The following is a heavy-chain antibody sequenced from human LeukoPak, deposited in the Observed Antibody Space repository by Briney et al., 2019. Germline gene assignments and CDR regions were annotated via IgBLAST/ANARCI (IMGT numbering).Heavy chain of an antibody. CDR1: GGSISSYY. V-gene: IGHV4-59*01. CDR2: IYYSGST. J-gene: IGHJ3*02. Sequence: SETLSLTCTVSGGSISSYYWSWIRQPPGKGLEWIGYIYYSGSTNYNPSLKSRVTISVDTSKNQFSLKLSSVTAADTAVYYCARDNYYDSSGYTHDAFDIWGQGTTVTVSS. D-gene: IGHD3-22*01. CDR3: ARDNYYDSSGYTHDAFDI.